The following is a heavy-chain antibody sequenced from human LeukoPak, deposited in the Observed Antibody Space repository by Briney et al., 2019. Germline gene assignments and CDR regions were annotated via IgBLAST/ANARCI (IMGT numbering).Heavy chain of an antibody. V-gene: IGHV4-59*08. CDR2: IYYSGST. J-gene: IGHJ3*02. D-gene: IGHD2-15*01. Sequence: SETLSLTCTGSGGSISSYYWSWIRQPPGKGLEWIGYIYYSGSTNYNPSLKSRVTISVDTSKNQFSLKLSSVTAANTAVYYCAKGSRGAFDIWGQGTMVTVSS. CDR1: GGSISSYY. CDR3: AKGSRGAFDI.